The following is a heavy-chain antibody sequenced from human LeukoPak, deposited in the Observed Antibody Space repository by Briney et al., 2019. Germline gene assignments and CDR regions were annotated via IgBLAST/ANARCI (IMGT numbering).Heavy chain of an antibody. J-gene: IGHJ4*02. CDR3: AGHQPYGDYYFDY. CDR1: GGSISGSSYY. V-gene: IGHV4-39*01. Sequence: SETLSLTCTVSGGSISGSSYYWGWIRQPPGKGLEWIGSIYYSGSTYYNPSLKSRVTISVDTSKNQFSLKLSSVTAADTAVYYCAGHQPYGDYYFDYWGQGTLVTVSS. CDR2: IYYSGST. D-gene: IGHD4-17*01.